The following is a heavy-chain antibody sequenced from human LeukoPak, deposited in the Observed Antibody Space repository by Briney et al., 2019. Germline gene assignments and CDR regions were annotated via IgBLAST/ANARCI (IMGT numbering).Heavy chain of an antibody. V-gene: IGHV3-21*01. D-gene: IGHD5-18*01. CDR2: ISGSSSYI. CDR1: GFTFSTYN. J-gene: IGHJ4*02. CDR3: AKGWDVDTAIDY. Sequence: GGSLRLSCAASGFTFSTYNMNWVRQAPGKGLEWVSSISGSSSYIYYADSVKGRFSISRDSSKNILYLQMNSLRAEDTAVYYCAKGWDVDTAIDYWGQGTLVTVSS.